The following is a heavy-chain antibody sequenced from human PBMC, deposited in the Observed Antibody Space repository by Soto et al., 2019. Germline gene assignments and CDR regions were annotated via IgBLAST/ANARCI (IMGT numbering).Heavy chain of an antibody. Sequence: QVQLQESGPGLVKPSQTLSLTCTVSGGSISSGGYYWSWIRQHPGKGLEWIGYIYYSGSTYYNPSLTRRVTISADTSKNQFSLKLSSVTAAYTAVYYCARWPQLEPRFDYWGQGTLVTVSS. CDR2: IYYSGST. J-gene: IGHJ4*02. D-gene: IGHD1-1*01. CDR1: GGSISSGGYY. V-gene: IGHV4-31*03. CDR3: ARWPQLEPRFDY.